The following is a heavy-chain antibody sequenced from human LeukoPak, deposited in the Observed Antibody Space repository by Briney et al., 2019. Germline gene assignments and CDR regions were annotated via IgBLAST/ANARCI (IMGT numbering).Heavy chain of an antibody. Sequence: PSETLSLTCTVSGVSISSYYWSWIRQPPGKGLEWITYISYSGSTNYDPSLKSRVTISVDTSKNQFSLKLSSVTAADTAVYYCASRVGATTFDYWGQGTLVTVSS. D-gene: IGHD1-26*01. CDR2: ISYSGST. J-gene: IGHJ4*02. V-gene: IGHV4-59*08. CDR3: ASRVGATTFDY. CDR1: GVSISSYY.